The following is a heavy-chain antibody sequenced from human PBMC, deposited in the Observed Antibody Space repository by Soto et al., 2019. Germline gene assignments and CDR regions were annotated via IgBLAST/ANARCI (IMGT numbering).Heavy chain of an antibody. CDR2: IYPGDSDT. V-gene: IGHV5-51*01. CDR1: GYSFTSYW. D-gene: IGHD4-17*01. CDR3: ARSTTVTYSYRTDYYGMDV. J-gene: IGHJ6*02. Sequence: PGESLKISCKGSGYSFTSYWIGWVRQMPGKGLEWMGIIYPGDSDTRYSPSFQGQVTISADKSISTAYLQWSSLKASDTAMYYRARSTTVTYSYRTDYYGMDVWGQGTTVTVSS.